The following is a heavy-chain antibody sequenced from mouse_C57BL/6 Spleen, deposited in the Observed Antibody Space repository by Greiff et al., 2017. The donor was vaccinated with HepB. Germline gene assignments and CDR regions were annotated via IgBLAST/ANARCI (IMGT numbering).Heavy chain of an antibody. D-gene: IGHD2-1*01. CDR3: VRHGPYGNYDY. CDR1: GFSFNTYA. CDR2: IRSKSNNYAT. V-gene: IGHV10-1*01. Sequence: EAGGGLVQPKGSLKLSCAASGFSFNTYAMNWVRQAPGKGLEWVARIRSKSNNYATYYADSVKDRFTISRDDSESMLYLQMNNLKTEDTAMYYCVRHGPYGNYDYWGQGTTLTVSS. J-gene: IGHJ2*01.